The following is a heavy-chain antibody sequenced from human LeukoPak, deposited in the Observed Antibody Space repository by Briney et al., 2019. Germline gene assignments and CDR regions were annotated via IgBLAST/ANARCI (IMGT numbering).Heavy chain of an antibody. V-gene: IGHV4-31*03. CDR1: GGSISSGGYY. CDR3: AKVLVEMATSNFDY. J-gene: IGHJ4*02. D-gene: IGHD5-24*01. Sequence: PSQTLSLTCTVSGGSISSGGYYRSWIRQHPGKGLEWIGYIYYSGSTYYNPSLKSRVTISVDTSKNQFSLKLSSVTAADTAVYYCAKVLVEMATSNFDYWGQGTLVTVSS. CDR2: IYYSGST.